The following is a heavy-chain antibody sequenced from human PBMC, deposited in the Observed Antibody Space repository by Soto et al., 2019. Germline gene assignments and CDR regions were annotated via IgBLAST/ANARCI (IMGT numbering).Heavy chain of an antibody. V-gene: IGHV4-39*01. D-gene: IGHD3-9*01. Sequence: SETLSLTCTVSGGSISSSSYYWGWIRQPPGKGLEWIGSIYYSGSTYYNPSLKSRVTISVDTSKNQFSLKLSSVTAADTAVYYCARHVSAPRYFDPYYMDVWGKGTTVTVSS. CDR1: GGSISSSSYY. CDR2: IYYSGST. CDR3: ARHVSAPRYFDPYYMDV. J-gene: IGHJ6*03.